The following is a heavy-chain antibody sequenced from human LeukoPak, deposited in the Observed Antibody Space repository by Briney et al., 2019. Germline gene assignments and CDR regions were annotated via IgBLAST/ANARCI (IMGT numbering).Heavy chain of an antibody. CDR3: ARYDYYDTSGIDY. Sequence: ASVRVSCKASGYTFNSYGISWVRQAPGQGLEWMGWISAYNGNTNYAQKLQGRVTMTTDTSTSTAYMQLRSLRSDDTAVYYCARYDYYDTSGIDYWGQGTLVTVSS. J-gene: IGHJ4*02. D-gene: IGHD3-22*01. CDR2: ISAYNGNT. V-gene: IGHV1-18*01. CDR1: GYTFNSYG.